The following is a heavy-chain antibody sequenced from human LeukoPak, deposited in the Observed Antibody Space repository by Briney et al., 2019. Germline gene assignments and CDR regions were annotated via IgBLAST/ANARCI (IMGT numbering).Heavy chain of an antibody. CDR1: GFTFADYW. J-gene: IGHJ4*02. CDR2: MNPGGSER. D-gene: IGHD5-24*01. CDR3: TRTNYYLDY. V-gene: IGHV3-7*01. Sequence: GGSLRLSCAASGFTFADYWMSWVRQAPGKGLEWVAFMNPGGSERIYVDPVRGRFTISRDNAKNSLYLQLNSLRAEDTAVYYCTRTNYYLDYWGQGTLVTVSS.